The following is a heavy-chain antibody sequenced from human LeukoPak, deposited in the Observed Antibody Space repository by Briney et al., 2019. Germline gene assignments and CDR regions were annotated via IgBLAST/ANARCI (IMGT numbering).Heavy chain of an antibody. J-gene: IGHJ4*02. CDR3: ARDLRRGSAASGVDY. V-gene: IGHV3-66*01. D-gene: IGHD6-13*01. Sequence: GGSLRLSCAASGFTVSSNYMSWVRQAPGKGLEWVSVIYSSGSTYYADSVKGRFTISRDNSKNTLYLQMNSLRAEDTAVYYCARDLRRGSAASGVDYWGQGTLVTVSS. CDR2: IYSSGST. CDR1: GFTVSSNY.